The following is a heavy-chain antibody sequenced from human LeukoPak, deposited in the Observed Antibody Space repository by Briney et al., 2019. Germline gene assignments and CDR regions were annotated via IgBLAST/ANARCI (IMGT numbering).Heavy chain of an antibody. CDR3: ARGEEVWFGEYRYYYYGMDV. CDR1: GYTFTSYG. J-gene: IGHJ6*02. CDR2: ISAYNGNT. D-gene: IGHD3-10*01. V-gene: IGHV1-18*01. Sequence: ASVKVSCKASGYTFTSYGISWVRQAPGQGLEWMGWISAYNGNTNYAQKLQGRVTVTTDTSTSTAYMELRSLRSDDTAVYYCARGEEVWFGEYRYYYYGMDVWGQGTTVTVSS.